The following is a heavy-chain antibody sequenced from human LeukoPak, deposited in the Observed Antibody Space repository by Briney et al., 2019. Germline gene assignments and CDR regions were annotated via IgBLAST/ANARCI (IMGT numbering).Heavy chain of an antibody. CDR1: GLTFSSYA. CDR2: ISYDGSNK. J-gene: IGHJ4*02. Sequence: GGSLRLSCAASGLTFSSYAMSWVRQAPGKGLEWVAVISYDGSNKYYADSVKGRFTISRDNSKNTLYLQMNSLRAEDTAVYYCAKDLGSSSSMDYWGQGTLVTVSS. D-gene: IGHD6-6*01. CDR3: AKDLGSSSSMDY. V-gene: IGHV3-30*18.